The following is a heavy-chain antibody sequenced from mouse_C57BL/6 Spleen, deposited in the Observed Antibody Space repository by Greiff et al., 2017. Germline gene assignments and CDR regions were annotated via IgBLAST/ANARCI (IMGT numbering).Heavy chain of an antibody. Sequence: EVMLVESGGGLVKPGGSLKLSCAASGFTFSSYAMSWVRQTPEKRLEWVATISDGGSYTYSPDNVKGRFTISRDNAKNNLYLQMSHRKSEDTAMYYCARVTTVVATDYCDYWGQGTTLTVSS. CDR2: ISDGGSYT. V-gene: IGHV5-4*03. D-gene: IGHD1-1*01. CDR1: GFTFSSYA. J-gene: IGHJ2*01. CDR3: ARVTTVVATDYCDY.